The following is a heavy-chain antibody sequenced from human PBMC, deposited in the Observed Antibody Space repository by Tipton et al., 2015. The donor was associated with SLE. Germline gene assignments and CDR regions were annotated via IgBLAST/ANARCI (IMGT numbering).Heavy chain of an antibody. Sequence: GSLRLSCTASGFIVSSNYMNWVRQAPGKGLEWVSIIYSGGDASYADSVKGRFTISSDSSKNTVYLQMNSLRPEDTAAYYCARESSSGWFDPWGQGTLVTVSS. CDR3: ARESSSGWFDP. V-gene: IGHV3-53*01. D-gene: IGHD3-10*01. CDR2: IYSGGDA. CDR1: GFIVSSNY. J-gene: IGHJ5*02.